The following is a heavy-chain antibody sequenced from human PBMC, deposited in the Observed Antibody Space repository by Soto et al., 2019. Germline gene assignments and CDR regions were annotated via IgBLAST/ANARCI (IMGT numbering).Heavy chain of an antibody. J-gene: IGHJ4*02. CDR2: INHRGST. CDR1: GGSFSGYY. CDR3: ARAPVGLDTISYFDY. Sequence: PSETLSLTCAVYGGSFSGYYWSWIRQPPGKGLEWIGEINHRGSTNYNPSLESRVHMSVDATKNQYSLRLTSVTAADTAAYFCARAPVGLDTISYFDYWGQGKLVTVSS. V-gene: IGHV4-34*01. D-gene: IGHD3-3*01.